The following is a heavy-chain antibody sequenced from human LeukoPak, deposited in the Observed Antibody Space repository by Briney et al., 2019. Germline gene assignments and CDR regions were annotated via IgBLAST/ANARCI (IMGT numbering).Heavy chain of an antibody. Sequence: GGSLRLSCAASGFTFSTYAMHWVRQAPGKGLEWVAVISYDGSNKYYADSVKGRFTISRDNSKNTLYLQMNTLRAEDTAVYYCAKDVPWNWFDPWGQGTLVTVSS. CDR2: ISYDGSNK. CDR3: AKDVPWNWFDP. CDR1: GFTFSTYA. V-gene: IGHV3-30*18. D-gene: IGHD3-10*02. J-gene: IGHJ5*02.